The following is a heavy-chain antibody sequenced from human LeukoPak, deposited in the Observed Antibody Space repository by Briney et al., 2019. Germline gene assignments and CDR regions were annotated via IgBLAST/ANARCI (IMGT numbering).Heavy chain of an antibody. V-gene: IGHV4-34*01. Sequence: SETLSLTCAVYGGSFSGYYWSWIRQPPGKGLEWIGEINHSGSTNYNPSLKSRVTISVDTSKNQFSLKLSSVTAADTAVYYCAKAAAAGILRQCDYWGQGTLVTVSS. D-gene: IGHD6-13*01. CDR3: AKAAAAGILRQCDY. CDR2: INHSGST. J-gene: IGHJ4*02. CDR1: GGSFSGYY.